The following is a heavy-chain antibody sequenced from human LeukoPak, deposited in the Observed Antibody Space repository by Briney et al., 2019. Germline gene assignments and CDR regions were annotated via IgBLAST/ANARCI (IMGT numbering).Heavy chain of an antibody. D-gene: IGHD5-18*01. CDR2: IDPGDSDT. CDR3: ARRGRYSYGSYFDY. CDR1: GYSFTSYW. V-gene: IGHV5-51*01. Sequence: GESLKISCKGSGYSFTSYWIGWVRQVPGKGLEWMGIIDPGDSDTAYSPSFQGQVTVSADKSITTAYLQWSSLKASDTAMYYCARRGRYSYGSYFDYWGQGTLVTVSS. J-gene: IGHJ4*02.